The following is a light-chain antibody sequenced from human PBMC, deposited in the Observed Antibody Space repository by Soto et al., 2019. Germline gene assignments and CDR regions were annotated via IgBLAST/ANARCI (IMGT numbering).Light chain of an antibody. CDR3: QTWDTGAMVV. J-gene: IGLJ2*01. CDR1: SGHSSYA. CDR2: LSSDGSH. V-gene: IGLV4-69*01. Sequence: QLVLTQSPSASASLGASVKLTCTLSSGHSSYAIAWHQQQPEKGPRYLMKLSSDGSHSKGDGIPDRFSGSSSGAERYLTISSLQSEDEADYYCQTWDTGAMVVFGGGIKLTVL.